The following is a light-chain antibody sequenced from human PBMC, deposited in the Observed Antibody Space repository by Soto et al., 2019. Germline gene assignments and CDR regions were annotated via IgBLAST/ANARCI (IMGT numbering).Light chain of an antibody. Sequence: QSVLTQPHSVSGSPGQSVTISCTGTSSDVGGYSYVSWYQRHPGKAPQLIIYDVTERPSGVPDRFSGSKSGNTASLTISGLQAEDEADYYCCSYTGSYSYVFGIGTKVTV. CDR1: SSDVGGYSY. J-gene: IGLJ1*01. CDR2: DVT. CDR3: CSYTGSYSYV. V-gene: IGLV2-11*01.